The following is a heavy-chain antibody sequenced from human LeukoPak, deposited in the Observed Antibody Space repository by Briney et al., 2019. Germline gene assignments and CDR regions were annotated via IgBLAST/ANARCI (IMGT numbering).Heavy chain of an antibody. CDR2: VSAYSGST. CDR1: GYTFNYYG. Sequence: ASVKVSCKASGYTFNYYGITWVRQAPGQGLEWMGWVSAYSGSTNYAQKFQGRVTMTADTFTTTAYMELRSLRYDDAAVYYCARWNYYGSGRDYYYGMDVWSQGTTVTVSS. CDR3: ARWNYYGSGRDYYYGMDV. D-gene: IGHD3-10*01. J-gene: IGHJ6*02. V-gene: IGHV1-18*01.